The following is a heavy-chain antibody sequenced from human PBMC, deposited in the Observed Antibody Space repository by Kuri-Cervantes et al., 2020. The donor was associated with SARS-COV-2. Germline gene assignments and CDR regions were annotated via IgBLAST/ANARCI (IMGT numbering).Heavy chain of an antibody. Sequence: GESLKISGEASGFTLTYRWMAWFRQAPGKVLEWVAAITADGGEMVYVDSAKGRFTISRDNAKNSVFLQMNSVRIEDTSLYFCAWGRGWTFDIWGRGTMVTVSS. D-gene: IGHD3-3*01. CDR1: GFTLTYRW. CDR2: ITADGGEM. J-gene: IGHJ3*02. CDR3: AWGRGWTFDI. V-gene: IGHV3-7*04.